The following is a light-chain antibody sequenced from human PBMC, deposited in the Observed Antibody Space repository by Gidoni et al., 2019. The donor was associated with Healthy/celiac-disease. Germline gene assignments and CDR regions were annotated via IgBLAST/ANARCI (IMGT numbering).Light chain of an antibody. V-gene: IGKV3-11*01. CDR1: QSVSSY. CDR2: DAS. J-gene: IGKJ3*01. Sequence: EIVLTQSPATLSLSPGERAPLSCRASQSVSSYLAWYQQKPGQAPRLLIYDASNRATGIPARFSGSGSGTDFTLTIRSLEPEDFAVYYCQQRSNWPSGFTFGPGTKVDIK. CDR3: QQRSNWPSGFT.